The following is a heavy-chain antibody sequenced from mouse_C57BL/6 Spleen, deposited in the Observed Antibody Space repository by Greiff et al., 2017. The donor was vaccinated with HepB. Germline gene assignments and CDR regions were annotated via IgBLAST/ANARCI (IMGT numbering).Heavy chain of an antibody. CDR1: GYTFTSYW. J-gene: IGHJ4*01. CDR3: ARRGDDGYYAMDY. V-gene: IGHV1-69*01. Sequence: QVQLQQPGAELVMPGASVKLSCKASGYTFTSYWMHWVKQRPGQGLEWIGEIDPSDSYTNYNQKFKGKSTLTVDKSSSTAYMQLSSLTSEDSAVYYCARRGDDGYYAMDYWGQGTSVTVSS. D-gene: IGHD2-3*01. CDR2: IDPSDSYT.